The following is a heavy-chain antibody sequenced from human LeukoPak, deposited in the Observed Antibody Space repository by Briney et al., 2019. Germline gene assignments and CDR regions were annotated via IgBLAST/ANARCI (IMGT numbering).Heavy chain of an antibody. CDR3: ARDVPRTSGP. D-gene: IGHD3-10*01. Sequence: GGSLRLSCAASGFTFSSEWMHWVRQAPGRGLVWISHIDGNGRTTNYGDSVGGRFTVSRDNAKNTLYLQMNSLRAEDTAVYYCARDVPRTSGPWGQGTLVTVSS. J-gene: IGHJ5*02. CDR2: IDGNGRTT. CDR1: GFTFSSEW. V-gene: IGHV3-74*01.